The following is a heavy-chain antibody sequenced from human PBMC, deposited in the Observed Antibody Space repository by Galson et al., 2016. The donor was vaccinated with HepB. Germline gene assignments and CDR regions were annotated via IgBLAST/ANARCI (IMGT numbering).Heavy chain of an antibody. CDR1: GYTFTSYA. Sequence: SVKVSCKASGYTFTSYAMHWVRQAPGQRLEWMGWINAGNGNTKNSQKFQGRVTITRDTSASTAYMELRSLRSEDTAVYYCARAGTLRSGYWYYFDYWGQGTLVTVSS. D-gene: IGHD3-3*01. CDR3: ARAGTLRSGYWYYFDY. CDR2: INAGNGNT. J-gene: IGHJ4*02. V-gene: IGHV1-3*01.